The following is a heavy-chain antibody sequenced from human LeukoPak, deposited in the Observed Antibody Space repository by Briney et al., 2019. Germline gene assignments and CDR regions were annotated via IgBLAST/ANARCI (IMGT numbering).Heavy chain of an antibody. Sequence: PGGSLRLSCAASGFTFSTHSMNWVRQAPGKGLEWVSSISGSSSDIYYGDSVKGRFTISRDNAKNSLDLQMNSLRAEDTAVYYCAIDRYSSGWYTFDYWGQGTLVTVSS. CDR3: AIDRYSSGWYTFDY. D-gene: IGHD6-19*01. V-gene: IGHV3-21*01. CDR1: GFTFSTHS. CDR2: ISGSSSDI. J-gene: IGHJ4*02.